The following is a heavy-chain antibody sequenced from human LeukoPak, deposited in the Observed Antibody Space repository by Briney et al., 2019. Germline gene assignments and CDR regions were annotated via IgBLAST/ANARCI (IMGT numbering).Heavy chain of an antibody. J-gene: IGHJ5*02. CDR2: INHSGST. Sequence: SETLSLTCAVYGGSFSGYYWSWIRQPPGKGLEWIGEINHSGSTNYNPSLKSRVTISVDTSKNQFSLKLSSVTAADTAVYYCARGIYCSGGSCYSGSWFDPWGQGTLVTVSS. CDR3: ARGIYCSGGSCYSGSWFDP. CDR1: GGSFSGYY. D-gene: IGHD2-15*01. V-gene: IGHV4-34*01.